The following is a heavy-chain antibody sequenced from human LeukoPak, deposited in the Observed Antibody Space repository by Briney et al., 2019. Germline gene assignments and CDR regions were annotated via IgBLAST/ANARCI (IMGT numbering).Heavy chain of an antibody. V-gene: IGHV3-21*01. D-gene: IGHD1-26*01. CDR1: GFTFSSYS. Sequence: GGSLRLSCAASGFTFSSYSMNWVRQAPGKGLEWVSSISSSSSYIYYADSVKGRFTISRDNAKNSLYLQMNSLRAEDTAVYYCARDLGVPYMVEANGYAFDIWGQGTMVTVSS. CDR3: ARDLGVPYMVEANGYAFDI. CDR2: ISSSSSYI. J-gene: IGHJ3*02.